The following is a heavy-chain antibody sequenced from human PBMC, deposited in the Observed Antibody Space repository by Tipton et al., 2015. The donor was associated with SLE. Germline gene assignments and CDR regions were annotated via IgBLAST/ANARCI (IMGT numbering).Heavy chain of an antibody. CDR3: ASRSRSTTRGFDI. CDR2: ISSSGSTI. Sequence: SLRLSCAASGFTFSSYEMNLVRQAPGKGLEWVSYISSSGSTIYYADSVKGRFTISRDNAKNSLYLQMNSLRAEDTAVYYCASRSRSTTRGFDIWGQGTMVTVSS. V-gene: IGHV3-48*03. D-gene: IGHD2/OR15-2a*01. J-gene: IGHJ3*02. CDR1: GFTFSSYE.